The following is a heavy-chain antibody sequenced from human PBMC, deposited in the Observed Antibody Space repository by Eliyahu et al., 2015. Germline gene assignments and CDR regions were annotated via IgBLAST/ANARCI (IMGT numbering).Heavy chain of an antibody. J-gene: IGHJ6*02. V-gene: IGHV4-4*09. CDR2: IYTSGST. CDR3: AGRSYGDPFYYYYGMDV. CDR1: GGXISSYY. Sequence: QVQLQESGPGLVKPSETLSLTCTVSGGXISSYYWSWIRQPPGKGLEWIGYIYTSGSTNYNPSLKSRVTISVDTSKNQFSLKLSSVTAADTAVYYCAGRSYGDPFYYYYGMDVWGQGTTVTVSS. D-gene: IGHD4-17*01.